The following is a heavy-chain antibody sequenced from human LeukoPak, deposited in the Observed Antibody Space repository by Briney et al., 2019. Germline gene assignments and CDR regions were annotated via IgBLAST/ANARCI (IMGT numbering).Heavy chain of an antibody. CDR2: ISGSGGST. D-gene: IGHD3-3*01. CDR3: AKFTIFGVVTFYYFDY. J-gene: IGHJ4*02. Sequence: PGGSLRLSCAASGFTFSSYAMSRVRQAPGKGLEWVSAISGSGGSTYYADSVKGRFTISRDNSKNTLYLQMNSLRAEGTAVYYCAKFTIFGVVTFYYFDYWGQGTLVTVSS. V-gene: IGHV3-23*01. CDR1: GFTFSSYA.